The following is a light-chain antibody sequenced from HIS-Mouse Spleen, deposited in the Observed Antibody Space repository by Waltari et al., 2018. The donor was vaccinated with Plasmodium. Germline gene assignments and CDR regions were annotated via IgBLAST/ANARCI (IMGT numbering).Light chain of an antibody. V-gene: IGKV3-11*01. CDR2: DAS. CDR3: QQRSNWPRVLT. CDR1: QSVSSY. Sequence: EIVLTQSSATLSMSPGERATPSCRASQSVSSYLAWYQQEPGQAPRLLIYDASNRATGIPARFSGSGSGTDFTLTISSLEPEDFAVYYCQQRSNWPRVLTFGGGTKVEIK. J-gene: IGKJ4*01.